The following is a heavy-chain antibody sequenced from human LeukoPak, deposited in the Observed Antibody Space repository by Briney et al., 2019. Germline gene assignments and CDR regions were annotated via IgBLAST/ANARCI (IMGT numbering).Heavy chain of an antibody. D-gene: IGHD2-21*02. Sequence: PGRSLRPSCSASGFTFSGYAMHWVRQAPGKGLEYVSGIPSNGGTTYYADSVKGRFTISRDNSKNTLYLQMSSLRAEDTAVYFCVRDRVVVTATFDCWGQGTLVTVSS. CDR1: GFTFSGYA. V-gene: IGHV3-64D*06. CDR2: IPSNGGTT. J-gene: IGHJ4*02. CDR3: VRDRVVVTATFDC.